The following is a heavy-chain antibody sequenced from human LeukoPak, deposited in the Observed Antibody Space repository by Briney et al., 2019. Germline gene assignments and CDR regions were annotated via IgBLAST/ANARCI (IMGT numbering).Heavy chain of an antibody. V-gene: IGHV3-23*01. CDR3: AKVINRRRFTNYYYGMDV. D-gene: IGHD3-16*02. J-gene: IGHJ6*02. CDR1: GFTFSSYA. Sequence: GGSLRLSCAAPGFTFSSYAMSWVRQAPGKGLEWVSAISGSGGSTYYADSVKGRFTISRDNSKNTLYLQMNSLRAEDTAVYYCAKVINRRRFTNYYYGMDVWGQGTTVTVSS. CDR2: ISGSGGST.